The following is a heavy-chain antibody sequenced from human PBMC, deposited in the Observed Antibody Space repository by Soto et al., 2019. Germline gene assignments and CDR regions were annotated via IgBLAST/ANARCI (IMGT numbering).Heavy chain of an antibody. CDR2: IWYDGSNK. V-gene: IGHV3-33*01. D-gene: IGHD3-22*01. Sequence: GGSLRLSCAASGFTFSSYGMHWVRQAPGKGLEWVAVIWYDGSNKYYADSVKGRFTISRDNSKNTLYLQMNSLRAEDTAVYYCATCYDSSGYWSPDYWGQGTLVTVSS. CDR3: ATCYDSSGYWSPDY. CDR1: GFTFSSYG. J-gene: IGHJ4*02.